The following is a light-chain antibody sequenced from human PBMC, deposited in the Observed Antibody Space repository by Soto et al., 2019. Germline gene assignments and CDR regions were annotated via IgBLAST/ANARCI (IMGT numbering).Light chain of an antibody. CDR2: DVS. V-gene: IGLV2-11*01. Sequence: QSALTHPLSVSWSPGQSVTIACTGTSSDFGGYNYVSWYQHHPGKAPKLMIYDVSERPSGVPDRFSGSKSGNTASLTISGLQAEDEADYYCCSYAGPFYVFGTGTKVTVL. CDR3: CSYAGPFYV. CDR1: SSDFGGYNY. J-gene: IGLJ1*01.